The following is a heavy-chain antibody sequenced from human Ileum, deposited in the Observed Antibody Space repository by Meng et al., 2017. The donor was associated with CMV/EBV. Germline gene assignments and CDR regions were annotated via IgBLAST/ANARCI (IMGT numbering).Heavy chain of an antibody. J-gene: IGHJ4*02. CDR3: ARDKAHDY. CDR1: GFTVSSNY. Sequence: GESLKISCAASGFTVSSNYMSWVRQAPGKGLEWASVIYSGGSTYYADSVKGRFTISRDNSKNTLYLQMNSLRAEDTAVYYCARDKAHDYWGQGTLVTVSS. CDR2: IYSGGST. V-gene: IGHV3-53*05.